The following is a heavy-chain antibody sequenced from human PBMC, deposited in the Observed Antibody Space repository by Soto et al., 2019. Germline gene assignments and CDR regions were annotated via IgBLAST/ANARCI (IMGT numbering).Heavy chain of an antibody. V-gene: IGHV4-39*01. CDR2: IYYSGST. J-gene: IGHJ4*02. D-gene: IGHD5-18*01. CDR1: GGSISSSSYY. Sequence: QLQLQESGPGLVKPSETLSLTCTVSGGSISSSSYYWGWIRQPPGKGLEWIGSIYYSGSTYYNPSLKSRVPISSDTPKNQFPLKLSSVTAADTAVYYCARHRIQLWELDYWGQGTLVTVSS. CDR3: ARHRIQLWELDY.